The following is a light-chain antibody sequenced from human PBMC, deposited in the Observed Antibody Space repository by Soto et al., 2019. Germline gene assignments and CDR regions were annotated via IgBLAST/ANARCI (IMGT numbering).Light chain of an antibody. J-gene: IGKJ2*01. Sequence: EIVLTQSPATLSLSPGERVTLSCRARQSVSSYLAWYQQKPGQAPRLLIYDASNRATGIPARFSGSGSGTDFTLTISSLEPEDFAVYYCQQRSNWPPLYTFGQGTKLEIK. CDR3: QQRSNWPPLYT. CDR2: DAS. CDR1: QSVSSY. V-gene: IGKV3-11*01.